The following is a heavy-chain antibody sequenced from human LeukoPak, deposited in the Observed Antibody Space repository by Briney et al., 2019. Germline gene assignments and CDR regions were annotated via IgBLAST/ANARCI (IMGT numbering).Heavy chain of an antibody. CDR3: ARLSARLLDH. V-gene: IGHV5-51*01. CDR2: IYPGDSET. Sequence: GESLKISCNGSGYSFTSYWIGWVRQLPGKGLEGMGIIYPGDSETRYSPSFQGQVTMSVDKSSSTAYLQWASRKASDTATYFCARLSARLLDHWGQGTRVTVSS. CDR1: GYSFTSYW. J-gene: IGHJ4*02. D-gene: IGHD3-3*01.